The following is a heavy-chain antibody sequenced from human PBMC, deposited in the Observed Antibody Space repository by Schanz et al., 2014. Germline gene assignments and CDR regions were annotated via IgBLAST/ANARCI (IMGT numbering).Heavy chain of an antibody. V-gene: IGHV3-33*08. D-gene: IGHD3-3*01. CDR2: VWSDGNTK. CDR3: ARGVRIDY. J-gene: IGHJ4*02. CDR1: GFTFSNYA. Sequence: VQLLESGGGLVQPGGSLRLSCAGSGFTFSNYAIHWVRQAPGKGLEWVALVWSDGNTKYYVDSVKGRFTISRDNSMNTLHLQMDGLRVEDTAVYYCARGVRIDYWGQGTLVTVSS.